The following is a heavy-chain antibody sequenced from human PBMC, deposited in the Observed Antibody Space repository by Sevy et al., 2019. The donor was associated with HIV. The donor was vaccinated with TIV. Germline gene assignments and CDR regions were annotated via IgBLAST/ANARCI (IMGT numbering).Heavy chain of an antibody. J-gene: IGHJ4*02. D-gene: IGHD6-13*01. CDR3: AREGSSWSDFDS. CDR1: GFTFSRYW. CDR2: INQDGSKK. V-gene: IGHV3-7*01. Sequence: GGSLRLSCAASGFTFSRYWMNWVRQAPGKGLEWVANINQDGSKKYYVDSVEGRFTISRDNAKNSLYLQMNSLRVEDTAVYYCAREGSSWSDFDSWGQGTLVIVSS.